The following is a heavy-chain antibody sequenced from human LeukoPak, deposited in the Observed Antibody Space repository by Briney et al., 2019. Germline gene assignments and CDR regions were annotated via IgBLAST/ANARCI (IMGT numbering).Heavy chain of an antibody. CDR3: ARKKVEPDRYFDY. Sequence: GASVKVSCKASGYTITSYSMNWVRQAPGQGLEWMGWINTDTGNPTYAQDFTGRFVFSLDTSVSTAYLQINSLKAEDTAVYYCARKKVEPDRYFDYWGQGTLVTVSS. D-gene: IGHD1-14*01. V-gene: IGHV7-4-1*02. J-gene: IGHJ4*02. CDR1: GYTITSYS. CDR2: INTDTGNP.